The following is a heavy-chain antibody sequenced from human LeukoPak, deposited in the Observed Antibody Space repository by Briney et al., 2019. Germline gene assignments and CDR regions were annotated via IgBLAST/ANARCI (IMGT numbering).Heavy chain of an antibody. J-gene: IGHJ4*02. V-gene: IGHV1-18*01. Sequence: ASVKVSCKASGYTFTSYGISWVRQAPGQGLEWMGWICAYNGNTNYAQKLQGRITMTTDTSTSTAYMELRSLRSDDTAVYYCARAHQYYYDSSGYYPAFDYWGQGTLVTVSS. CDR1: GYTFTSYG. CDR2: ICAYNGNT. CDR3: ARAHQYYYDSSGYYPAFDY. D-gene: IGHD3-22*01.